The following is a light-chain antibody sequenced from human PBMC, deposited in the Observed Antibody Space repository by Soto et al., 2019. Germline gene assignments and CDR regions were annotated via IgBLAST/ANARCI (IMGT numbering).Light chain of an antibody. Sequence: EIVLTQSPGTLSLSPGERATLSCRASQSVSSNYLFWYQQKPGQAPRLLIYGASSRATGIPDRFSGSGSGTDFTLTIASLEPEDFAEYYCQLYGTSPPRTFGQGTKVEIK. J-gene: IGKJ1*01. V-gene: IGKV3-20*01. CDR2: GAS. CDR3: QLYGTSPPRT. CDR1: QSVSSNY.